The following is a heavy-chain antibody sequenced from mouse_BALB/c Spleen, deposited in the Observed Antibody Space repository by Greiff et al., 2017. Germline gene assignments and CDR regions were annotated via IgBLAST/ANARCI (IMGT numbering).Heavy chain of an antibody. V-gene: IGHV1-14*01. J-gene: IGHJ3*01. Sequence: EVQLQQSGPELVKPGASVKMSCKASGYTFTSYVMHWVKQKPGQGLEWIGYINPYNDGTKYNEKFKGKATLTSDKSSSTAYMELSSLTSEDSAVYYCARGRSTMITWFADWGQGTLVTVSA. D-gene: IGHD2-4*01. CDR2: INPYNDGT. CDR1: GYTFTSYV. CDR3: ARGRSTMITWFAD.